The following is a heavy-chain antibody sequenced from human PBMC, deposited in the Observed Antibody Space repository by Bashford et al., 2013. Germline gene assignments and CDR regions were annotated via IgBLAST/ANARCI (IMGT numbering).Heavy chain of an antibody. CDR1: GYSFKEYG. Sequence: ASVKVSCRASGYSFKEYGITWVRQAPGQGLEWMGWISAYNGNTQYAKKFQDRVTMTTDASTGTAYMEMRSLDHDDTAVYFCARDREDMIEVPDIFDVWGQGTMVTVSS. J-gene: IGHJ3*01. CDR2: ISAYNGNT. V-gene: IGHV1-18*01. CDR3: ARDREDMIEVPDIFDV. D-gene: IGHD2-2*01.